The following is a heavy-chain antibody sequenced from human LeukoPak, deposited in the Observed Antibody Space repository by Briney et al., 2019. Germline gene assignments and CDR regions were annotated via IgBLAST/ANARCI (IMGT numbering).Heavy chain of an antibody. CDR3: TTDQQGYYDYVWGSYTAFDI. CDR1: GFTFSNAW. D-gene: IGHD3-16*01. CDR2: IKSKTDGGTT. Sequence: GGSLRLSCAASGFTFSNAWMSWVRQAPGKGLEWVGRIKSKTDGGTTDYAAPVKGRFTISRDDSKNTLYLQVNSLKTEDTAVYYCTTDQQGYYDYVWGSYTAFDIWGQGTMVTVSS. J-gene: IGHJ3*02. V-gene: IGHV3-15*01.